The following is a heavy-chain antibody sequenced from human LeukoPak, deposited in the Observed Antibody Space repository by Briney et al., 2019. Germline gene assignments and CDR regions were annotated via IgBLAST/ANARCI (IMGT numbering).Heavy chain of an antibody. CDR2: ISCSGGST. V-gene: IGHV3-23*01. CDR1: GFTFSSYG. CDR3: ARDLSGVTGYTYGRGIDY. D-gene: IGHD5-18*01. Sequence: GGTLRLSCAASGFTFSSYGMSWVRQAPGKGLEWVSAISCSGGSTYYADSVKGRFTISRDNAKTSLYLQMNSLRAEDTAVYYCARDLSGVTGYTYGRGIDYWGQGTLVTVSS. J-gene: IGHJ4*02.